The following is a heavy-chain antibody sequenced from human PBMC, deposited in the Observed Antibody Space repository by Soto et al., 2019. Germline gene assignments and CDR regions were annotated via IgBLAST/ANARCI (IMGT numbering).Heavy chain of an antibody. CDR3: ARGGQDFWSGPFDY. CDR1: GDSVSSGSYY. V-gene: IGHV4-61*01. D-gene: IGHD3-3*01. J-gene: IGHJ4*02. CDR2: SYHSGDT. Sequence: SETLSLTCTVSGDSVSSGSYYWTWIRQPPGMGLEYIGFSYHSGDTNYSPSLKSRVTISIDSSKNQFSLKLTSVTSADTAVYYCARGGQDFWSGPFDYWGGEPWSPSPQ.